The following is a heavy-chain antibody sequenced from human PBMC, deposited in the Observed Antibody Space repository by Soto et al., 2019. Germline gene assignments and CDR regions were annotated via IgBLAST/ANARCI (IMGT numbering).Heavy chain of an antibody. J-gene: IGHJ4*02. CDR2: INHSGST. CDR1: GGSFSGYY. CDR3: ARGRFTMVRRGYPARYFDY. Sequence: RSLTCAVYGGSFSGYYWSWIRQPPGKGLEWIGEINHSGSTNYNPSLKSRVTISVDTSKNQFSLKLSSVTAADTAVYYCARGRFTMVRRGYPARYFDYWGQGTLVTVSS. D-gene: IGHD3-10*01. V-gene: IGHV4-34*01.